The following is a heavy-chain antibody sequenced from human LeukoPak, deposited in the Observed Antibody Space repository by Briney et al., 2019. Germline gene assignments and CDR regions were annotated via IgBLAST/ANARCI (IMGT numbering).Heavy chain of an antibody. CDR3: AKGIYCTNGVCYSYYFDY. J-gene: IGHJ4*02. Sequence: PGGSLRLSCAASGFTFSSYAMSWVRQVPGKGLEWVSAISGSGGSTYYADSVKGRFTISRDNSKNTLYLQMNSLRVEDTAVYYCAKGIYCTNGVCYSYYFDYWGQGTLVTVSS. CDR2: ISGSGGST. D-gene: IGHD2-8*01. CDR1: GFTFSSYA. V-gene: IGHV3-23*01.